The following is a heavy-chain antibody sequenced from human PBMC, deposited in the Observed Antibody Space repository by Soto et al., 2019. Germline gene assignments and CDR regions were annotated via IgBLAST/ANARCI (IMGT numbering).Heavy chain of an antibody. CDR2: IYPGDSDT. D-gene: IGHD5-12*01. V-gene: IGHV5-51*01. J-gene: IGHJ6*02. CDR1: GYSFTSYC. Sequence: HGESLKISCKGSGYSFTSYCIGWVRQMPGKGLEWMGIIYPGDSDTRYSPSFQGQVTISADKSISTAYLQWSSLKASDTAMYYCARTGYREGGYYYYGMDVWGQGTTIPFS. CDR3: ARTGYREGGYYYYGMDV.